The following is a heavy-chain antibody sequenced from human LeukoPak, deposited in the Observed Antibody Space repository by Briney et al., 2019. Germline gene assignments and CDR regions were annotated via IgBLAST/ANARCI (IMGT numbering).Heavy chain of an antibody. V-gene: IGHV3-64*04. CDR2: ISSDGGRT. D-gene: IGHD6-19*01. CDR3: AKDQGIAVAGTDDAFDI. CDR1: GFSFSRFA. J-gene: IGHJ3*02. Sequence: GGSLRLSCSASGFSFSRFAMDWVRQAPGKGLEFVSTISSDGGRTYYADSVKGRFTISRDNSKNTLYLQMYSLRAEDTAVYFCAKDQGIAVAGTDDAFDIWGQGTRVTVSS.